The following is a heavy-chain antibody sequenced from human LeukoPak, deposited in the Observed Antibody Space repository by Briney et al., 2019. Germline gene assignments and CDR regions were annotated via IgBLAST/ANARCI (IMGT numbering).Heavy chain of an antibody. V-gene: IGHV3-49*04. J-gene: IGHJ6*03. Sequence: PGGSLRLSCSASGFTFGDYAMSWVRQAPGKGLEWVGFIRSKAYGGAAEYAASVKGRFTISRDDSRSITYLQMNSLKTEDSAVYYCTRDGLHCSSSSCHPYYYCYVDVWGKGTTVTVSS. CDR3: TRDGLHCSSSSCHPYYYCYVDV. D-gene: IGHD2-2*01. CDR2: IRSKAYGGAA. CDR1: GFTFGDYA.